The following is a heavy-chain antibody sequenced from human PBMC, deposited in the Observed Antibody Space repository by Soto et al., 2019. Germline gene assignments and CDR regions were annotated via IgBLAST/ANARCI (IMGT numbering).Heavy chain of an antibody. Sequence: SVKVSCKASGGTFSSYAIIWVRQAPGQGLEWMGGIIPIFGTANYAQKFQGRVTITADESTSTAYMELSSLRSEDTAVYYCARDNVAAVARFFDPWGQGTLVTVSS. V-gene: IGHV1-69*13. CDR3: ARDNVAAVARFFDP. CDR2: IIPIFGTA. J-gene: IGHJ5*02. D-gene: IGHD6-19*01. CDR1: GGTFSSYA.